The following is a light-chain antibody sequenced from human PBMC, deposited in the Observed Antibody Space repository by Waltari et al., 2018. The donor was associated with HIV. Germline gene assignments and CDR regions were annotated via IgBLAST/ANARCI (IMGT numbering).Light chain of an antibody. Sequence: QSVLTQEPSMTVSPGGTVTLTCSSATGPVGSGHSVNWFQQKPGQPPRPLIYSSTRRHPLTPERFSASLVGDRAALTLSNVWPEDQADYYCMLFFRTSYLFGGGTRVTVL. J-gene: IGLJ2*01. CDR1: TGPVGSGHS. CDR2: SST. CDR3: MLFFRTSYL. V-gene: IGLV7-43*01.